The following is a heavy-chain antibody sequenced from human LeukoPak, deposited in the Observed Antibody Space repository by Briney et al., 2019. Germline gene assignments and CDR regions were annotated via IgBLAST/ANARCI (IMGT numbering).Heavy chain of an antibody. CDR1: GGSFSGYY. CDR2: IYTSGTT. J-gene: IGHJ4*02. V-gene: IGHV4-4*07. CDR3: ARDAMYYYGSRTYFFFEY. Sequence: SETLSLTCAVYGGSFSGYYWSWIRQPAGKGLEWIGHIYTSGTTNYNPSLKSQVTMSIDTSKNQFSLKLSSITAADTAVYYCARDAMYYYGSRTYFFFEYWGQGTLVTVSS. D-gene: IGHD3-10*01.